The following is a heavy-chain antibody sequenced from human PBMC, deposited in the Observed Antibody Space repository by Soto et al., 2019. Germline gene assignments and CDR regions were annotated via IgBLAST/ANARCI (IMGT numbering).Heavy chain of an antibody. CDR3: ARAVAVPADFDY. D-gene: IGHD6-19*01. CDR2: INAGNGNT. CDR1: GYTFTGYA. Sequence: ASVKVSCKASGYTFTGYAMHWVRQAPGQRLEWMGWINAGNGNTKYSQKFQGRVTITRDTSASTAYMELSSLRSEDTAVYYCARAVAVPADFDYWGPATMVTSPQ. J-gene: IGHJ4*02. V-gene: IGHV1-3*01.